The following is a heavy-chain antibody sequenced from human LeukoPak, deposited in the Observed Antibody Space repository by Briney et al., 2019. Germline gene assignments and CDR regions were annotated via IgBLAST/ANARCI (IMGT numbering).Heavy chain of an antibody. CDR3: ARDRRYDFWSGYYSFDY. CDR1: GGTFSSYA. V-gene: IGHV1-69*13. Sequence: SVKVSCKASGGTFSSYAISWVRQAPGQGLEWMGGIIPIFGTANYAHKFQGRVTITADESTSTAYMELSSLRSEDMAVYYCARDRRYDFWSGYYSFDYWGQGTLVTVSS. J-gene: IGHJ4*02. D-gene: IGHD3-3*01. CDR2: IIPIFGTA.